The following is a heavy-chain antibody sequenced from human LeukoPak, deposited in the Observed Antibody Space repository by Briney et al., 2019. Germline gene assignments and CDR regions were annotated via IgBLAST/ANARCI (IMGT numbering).Heavy chain of an antibody. V-gene: IGHV3-23*01. Sequence: SGGPLKFSGAPPGFPLSTYAMSWVGRVPGKGRKWASPTGSSDDGTYHADSVRGRFTIYRDNFRNTLYLQMNRLRVEDAALYYCARAPVTSCRGAFCYPFDLWGQGVLVTVSS. CDR2: TGSSDDGT. CDR1: GFPLSTYA. CDR3: ARAPVTSCRGAFCYPFDL. D-gene: IGHD2-21*01. J-gene: IGHJ4*02.